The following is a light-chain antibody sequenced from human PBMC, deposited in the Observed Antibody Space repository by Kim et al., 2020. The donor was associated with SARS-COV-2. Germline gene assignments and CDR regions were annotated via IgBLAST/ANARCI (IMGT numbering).Light chain of an antibody. V-gene: IGLV3-1*01. CDR2: QDS. J-gene: IGLJ2*01. Sequence: SYELTQPPSVTVYPGQTASITCSGDKLGDKYACWYQQKPGQSPVLVIYQDSNRPSGIPERFSGSNSGNTATLTISGTQAMDEADYYCQALDSRVVFGGGTQLTVL. CDR3: QALDSRVV. CDR1: KLGDKY.